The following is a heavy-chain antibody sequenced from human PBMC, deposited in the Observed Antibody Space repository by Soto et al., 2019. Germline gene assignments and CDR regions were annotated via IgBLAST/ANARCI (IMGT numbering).Heavy chain of an antibody. CDR2: ISAYNGNT. CDR3: ARDYGITIFGVVPYGAFDI. V-gene: IGHV1-18*01. CDR1: GYTFTSYG. Sequence: ASVKVSCKASGYTFTSYGISWVRQAPGQGLEWMGWISAYNGNTNYAQKLQGRVTMTTDTSTSTAYMELRSLRSDDTAVYYCARDYGITIFGVVPYGAFDIWGQGTMVNVSS. D-gene: IGHD3-3*01. J-gene: IGHJ3*02.